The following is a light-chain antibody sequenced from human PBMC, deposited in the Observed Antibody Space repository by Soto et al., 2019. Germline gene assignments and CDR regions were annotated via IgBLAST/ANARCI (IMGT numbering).Light chain of an antibody. CDR1: QSISSW. Sequence: DIPMTQSPSTLSASVGDRVTITCRASQSISSWLAWYQQKPGKSPKLLIYKASSLQSGVSSRFSGSGSGTEFTLTISSLQPDDFATYYCQQYNSYSQTFGQGTKVEIK. J-gene: IGKJ1*01. CDR2: KAS. V-gene: IGKV1-5*03. CDR3: QQYNSYSQT.